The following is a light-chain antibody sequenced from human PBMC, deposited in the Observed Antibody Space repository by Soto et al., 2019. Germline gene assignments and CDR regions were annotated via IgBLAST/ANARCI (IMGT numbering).Light chain of an antibody. Sequence: QSVLTQPPSASGTPGQIVAISCSGSSSNIGSNTVTWYQQLPGTAPKLLIYSTSQRSSGVPGRFSGSKSGASASLSISGLQSEDEADYYCAAWDDRLDVYVFGTGPSSPS. CDR1: SSNIGSNT. CDR2: STS. CDR3: AAWDDRLDVYV. J-gene: IGLJ1*01. V-gene: IGLV1-44*01.